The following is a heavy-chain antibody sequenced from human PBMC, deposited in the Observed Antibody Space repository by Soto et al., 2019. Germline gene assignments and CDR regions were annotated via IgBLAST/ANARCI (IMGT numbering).Heavy chain of an antibody. CDR3: AKHYDILTGYYTGYYYYYMDV. Sequence: EVQLLESGGGLVQPGGSLRLSCAASGFTFSNYAMSWVRQAPGKGLEWVSAISNYGGSTYYADSVTGRFTISRDSSKNTLYVQMNSLRAEDTAVYYCAKHYDILTGYYTGYYYYYMDVWGKGTTVTVSS. V-gene: IGHV3-23*01. CDR1: GFTFSNYA. J-gene: IGHJ6*03. CDR2: ISNYGGST. D-gene: IGHD3-9*01.